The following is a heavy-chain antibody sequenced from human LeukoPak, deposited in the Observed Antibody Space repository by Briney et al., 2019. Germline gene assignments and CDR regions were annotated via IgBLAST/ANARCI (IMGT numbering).Heavy chain of an antibody. CDR3: AKDPLRYFDWLSPYYFDY. CDR1: GFTFDDYA. D-gene: IGHD3-9*01. J-gene: IGHJ4*02. CDR2: ISWNSGSI. V-gene: IGHV3-9*01. Sequence: GGSLRLSCAASGFTFDDYAMHWVRQAPGKGLEWVSGISWNSGSIGYADSVKGRFTISRDNAKNSLYLQTNSLRAEDTALYYCAKDPLRYFDWLSPYYFDYGGQGALVTVSS.